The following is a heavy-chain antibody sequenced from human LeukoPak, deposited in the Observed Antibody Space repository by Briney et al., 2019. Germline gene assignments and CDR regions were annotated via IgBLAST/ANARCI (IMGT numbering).Heavy chain of an antibody. D-gene: IGHD3-10*01. CDR3: ARGYYSSGNSYQVDS. V-gene: IGHV4-39*01. CDR1: GGSISSSSSF. CDR2: IYYRGST. Sequence: SETLPLTCTVSGGSISSSSSFWGWIRQPPGRGLEWIGTIYYRGSTYSSPSLRSRVTISVDTSKNQFSLNLSSVTAADTAVYYCARGYYSSGNSYQVDSWGHGSLVTVSS. J-gene: IGHJ5*01.